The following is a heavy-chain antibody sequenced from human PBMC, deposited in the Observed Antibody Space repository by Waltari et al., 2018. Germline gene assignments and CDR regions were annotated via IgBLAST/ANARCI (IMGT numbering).Heavy chain of an antibody. CDR3: AKNELSGTAVYGMDV. J-gene: IGHJ6*02. V-gene: IGHV4-4*07. Sequence: QVQLQESGPGLVKPSETLSPTCTVSGGSISSSYWSWIRQPAGKGLEWLGRVYVSGTTNYNPSLQSRLTMSGDTSKNQVSRKWNSVTAEDTAVYYCAKNELSGTAVYGMDVWGQGTTVTVSS. CDR1: GGSISSSY. D-gene: IGHD1-7*01. CDR2: VYVSGTT.